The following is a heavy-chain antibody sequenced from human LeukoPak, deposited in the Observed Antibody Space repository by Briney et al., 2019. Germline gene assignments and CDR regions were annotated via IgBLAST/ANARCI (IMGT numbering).Heavy chain of an antibody. CDR1: GGSIRSYY. V-gene: IGHV4-59*08. D-gene: IGHD5-18*01. CDR3: ARHPPGYTSGALDY. CDR2: IYSDGST. J-gene: IGHJ4*02. Sequence: SETLSLTCTVSGGSIRSYYWSWIRQPPGKGLEWIGYIYSDGSTNYNPSLRSRVTMSVDTSKNQFSLKPSSVTAADTALYYCARHPPGYTSGALDYWGQGTLVTVSS.